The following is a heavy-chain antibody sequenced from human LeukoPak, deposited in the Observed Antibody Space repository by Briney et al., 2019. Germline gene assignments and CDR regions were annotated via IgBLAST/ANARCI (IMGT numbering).Heavy chain of an antibody. CDR1: GFSL. V-gene: IGHV3-23*01. Sequence: RGSLRLSCAASGFSLSWARQAPGKGLERVSTISSSGGRTNYADSVRGRFTISRDNSKNILYLQMNSLRADDTAVYYCAKGMGATSEPFDYWGQGTLVTVSS. CDR3: AKGMGATSEPFDY. D-gene: IGHD1-26*01. CDR2: ISSSGGRT. J-gene: IGHJ4*02.